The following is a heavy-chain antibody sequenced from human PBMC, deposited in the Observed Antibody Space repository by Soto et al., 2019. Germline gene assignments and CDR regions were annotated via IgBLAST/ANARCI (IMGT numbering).Heavy chain of an antibody. Sequence: QVQLVQSGAEVKKPGSSVKVSCKASRGTFSSYTISWVRQAPGQGLEWMGRIIPILGIANYAQKFQGRVTITADKSTSTAYMELSSLRSEDTAVYYCARDSPEYGDSPLWGQGTLVTVSS. D-gene: IGHD4-17*01. V-gene: IGHV1-69*08. CDR3: ARDSPEYGDSPL. CDR2: IIPILGIA. CDR1: RGTFSSYT. J-gene: IGHJ4*02.